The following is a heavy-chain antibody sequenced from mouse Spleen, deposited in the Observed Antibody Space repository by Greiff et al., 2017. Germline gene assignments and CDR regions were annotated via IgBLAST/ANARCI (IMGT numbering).Heavy chain of an antibody. CDR3: ARRLRFYFDY. V-gene: IGHV1-59*01. D-gene: IGHD1-1*01. CDR1: GYTFTSYW. CDR2: IDPSDSYT. Sequence: VQLRQSGAELVRPGTSVKLSCKASGYTFTSYWMHWVKQRPGQGLEWIGVIDPSDSYTNYNQKFKGKATLTVDTSSSTAYMQLSSLTSEDSAVYYCARRLRFYFDYWGQGTTLTVSS. J-gene: IGHJ2*01.